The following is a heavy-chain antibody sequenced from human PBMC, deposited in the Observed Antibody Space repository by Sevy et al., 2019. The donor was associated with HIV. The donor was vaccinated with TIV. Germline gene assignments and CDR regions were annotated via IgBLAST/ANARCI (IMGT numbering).Heavy chain of an antibody. J-gene: IGHJ6*03. CDR1: GFTFSDYA. V-gene: IGHV3-30-3*01. CDR3: ARELLPGSYYYYMDV. CDR2: ISFEGNKQ. D-gene: IGHD2-15*01. Sequence: GGSLRLSCAASGFTFSDYAFHWVRQAPGKGLEWLAVISFEGNKQYFADSVQGRFTISRDSLKNTVSLHMNSLRVEDTAVYFCARELLPGSYYYYMDVWGKGTTVTVSS.